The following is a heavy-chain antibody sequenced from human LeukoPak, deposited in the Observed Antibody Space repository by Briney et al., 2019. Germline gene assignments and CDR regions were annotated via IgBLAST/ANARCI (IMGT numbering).Heavy chain of an antibody. CDR3: TRVSIVVGIYYFDY. Sequence: GGSLRLSCTASGFXFGDYAMTWVRQAPGKGLEWLGFIRSKAYGGTTEYAASVKGRFTISRDDSKSIAYLQMNSLKTEDTAVYYCTRVSIVVGIYYFDYWGQGTLVTVSS. CDR1: GFXFGDYA. D-gene: IGHD2-2*01. CDR2: IRSKAYGGTT. J-gene: IGHJ4*02. V-gene: IGHV3-49*04.